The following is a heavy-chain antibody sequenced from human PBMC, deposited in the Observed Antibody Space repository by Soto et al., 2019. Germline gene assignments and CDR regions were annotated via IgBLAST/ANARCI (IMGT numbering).Heavy chain of an antibody. CDR3: VRMVGSTEHVY. CDR2: TYHRSKWYN. CDR1: GDTVSSSSSA. Sequence: SQTLALPCAISGDTVSSSSSACNFIRQSPSRGLEWLGRTYHRSKWYNDYAVSVKGRITINPDTSKNQFSLQLNSVTPEDTAVYYCVRMVGSTEHVYWGQGTLVTVSS. V-gene: IGHV6-1*01. D-gene: IGHD2-15*01. J-gene: IGHJ4*02.